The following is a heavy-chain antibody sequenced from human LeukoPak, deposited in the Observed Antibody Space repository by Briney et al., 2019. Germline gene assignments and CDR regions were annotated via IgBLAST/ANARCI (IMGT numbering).Heavy chain of an antibody. CDR1: GFTFSRYA. CDR3: ASGGYCSSTTCYGYNFYYMDV. CDR2: IIGSGATT. V-gene: IGHV3-23*01. J-gene: IGHJ6*03. Sequence: GGSLRLSCAASGFTFSRYAMSWVRQAPGKGLEWASSIIGSGATTYSAESVKGRFTISRDNSKNTLYLQMNSLRAEDTAVYYCASGGYCSSTTCYGYNFYYMDVWGKGTTVTVSS. D-gene: IGHD2-2*01.